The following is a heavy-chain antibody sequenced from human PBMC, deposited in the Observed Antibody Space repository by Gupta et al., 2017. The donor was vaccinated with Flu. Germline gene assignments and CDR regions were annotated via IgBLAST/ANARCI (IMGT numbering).Heavy chain of an antibody. J-gene: IGHJ4*02. D-gene: IGHD6-19*01. Sequence: EVQLVESGGGLVKPGGSLRLSCAASGFTFSSSGMNWVRQVPGKGLEWVSSISGSGSFVYYAESLKGRVTISRANAKNSLYLHMNSLRAEDTAVYYCARGGPGTAVAGTRGYFDYWGQGTLVTVSS. V-gene: IGHV3-21*01. CDR3: ARGGPGTAVAGTRGYFDY. CDR1: GFTFSSSG. CDR2: ISGSGSFV.